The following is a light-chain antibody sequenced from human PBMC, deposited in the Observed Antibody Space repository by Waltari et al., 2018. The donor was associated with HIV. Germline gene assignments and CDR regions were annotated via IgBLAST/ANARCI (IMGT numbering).Light chain of an antibody. CDR3: WSSAGRDIFV. CDR2: AIN. V-gene: IGLV2-11*01. J-gene: IGLJ1*01. Sequence: QSALTQSRSVSWSPGQSITISCTDTSKDVGAYNYVSCYQQHPGRSPKLLIYAINRRSSGVPDRLCGSKYGNTAALSVSGLQAEDEAYYYWWSSAGRDIFVFGTGTKVTVL. CDR1: SKDVGAYNY.